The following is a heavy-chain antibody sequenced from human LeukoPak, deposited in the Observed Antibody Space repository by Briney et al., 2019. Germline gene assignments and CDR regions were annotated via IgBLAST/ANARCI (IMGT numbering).Heavy chain of an antibody. V-gene: IGHV4-59*01. CDR2: IYYSGST. CDR3: AGASVAGAGDAFDI. CDR1: GGSISSYC. J-gene: IGHJ3*02. Sequence: PSETLSLTCTVSGGSISSYCWSWIRQPPGKGLEWIGYIYYSGSTNYNPSLKSRVTISVDTSKNQFSLKLSSVTAADTAVYYCAGASVAGAGDAFDIWGQGTMVTVSS. D-gene: IGHD6-19*01.